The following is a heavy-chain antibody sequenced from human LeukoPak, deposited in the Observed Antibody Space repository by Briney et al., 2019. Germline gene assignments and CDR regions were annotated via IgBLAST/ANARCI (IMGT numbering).Heavy chain of an antibody. D-gene: IGHD6-13*01. Sequence: GGSLILSCAASGFTFSSYAITWVRQAPGKGLEWVSGISGSGDTTYYAASVKGRFTISRDNSKNTLYLQMNSLRADDTAVYYCAKAVSSSYLTDYWGQGTLVTVSS. CDR2: ISGSGDTT. CDR3: AKAVSSSYLTDY. V-gene: IGHV3-23*01. CDR1: GFTFSSYA. J-gene: IGHJ4*02.